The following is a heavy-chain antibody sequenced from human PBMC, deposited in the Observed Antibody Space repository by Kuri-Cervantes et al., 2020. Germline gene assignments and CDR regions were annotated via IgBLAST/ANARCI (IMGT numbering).Heavy chain of an antibody. D-gene: IGHD6-19*01. J-gene: IGHJ4*02. V-gene: IGHV4-38-2*01. CDR1: AYSISGAYS. CDR3: ARRGNSGWFQYFDY. CDR2: INHSGST. Sequence: GSLRLSCSVSAYSISGAYSWGWIRQPPGKGLEWIGEINHSGSTNYNPSLKSRVTISVDTSKNQFSLKLSSVTAADTAVYYCARRGNSGWFQYFDYWGQGTLVTVSS.